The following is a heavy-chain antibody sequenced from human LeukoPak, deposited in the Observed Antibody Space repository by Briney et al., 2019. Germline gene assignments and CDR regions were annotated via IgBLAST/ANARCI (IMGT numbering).Heavy chain of an antibody. J-gene: IGHJ6*02. D-gene: IGHD6-6*01. CDR1: GGSGSSGSYY. CDR3: ARCARYYYGMDV. CDR2: IYYSGST. Sequence: SETLSLTCTVSGGSGSSGSYYWSWIRQPPGKGREWIGYIYYSGSTNYNPSLKSRVTISVDTSKNQFSLKLSSVTAADTAVYYCARCARYYYGMDVWGQGTTVTVSS. V-gene: IGHV4-61*01.